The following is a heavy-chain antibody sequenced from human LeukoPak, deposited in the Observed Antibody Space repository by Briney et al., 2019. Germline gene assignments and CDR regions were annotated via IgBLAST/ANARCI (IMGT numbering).Heavy chain of an antibody. CDR2: INPSGGST. CDR1: GYTFTSYY. Sequence: ASVKVSCNASGYTFTSYYMHWVRQASGQGLEWMGIINPSGGSTSYAQKFQGRVTMTRDMSTSTVYMELSSLRSEDTAVYYCARVITGSSSSGPYFDYWGQGTLVTVSS. CDR3: ARVITGSSSSGPYFDY. V-gene: IGHV1-46*01. D-gene: IGHD6-6*01. J-gene: IGHJ4*02.